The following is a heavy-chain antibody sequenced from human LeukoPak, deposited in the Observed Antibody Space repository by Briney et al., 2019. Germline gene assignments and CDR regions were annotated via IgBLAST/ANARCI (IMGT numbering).Heavy chain of an antibody. J-gene: IGHJ4*02. V-gene: IGHV1-24*01. Sequence: ASVKVSCKVSGYTLTELSMHWVRQAPGKGLEWMGGFDPEDGETIYAQKFQGRDTMTEDTSTDTAYMELSSLRSEDTAVYYCATGGSGYPYYFDYWGQGTLVTVSS. CDR2: FDPEDGET. D-gene: IGHD3-22*01. CDR1: GYTLTELS. CDR3: ATGGSGYPYYFDY.